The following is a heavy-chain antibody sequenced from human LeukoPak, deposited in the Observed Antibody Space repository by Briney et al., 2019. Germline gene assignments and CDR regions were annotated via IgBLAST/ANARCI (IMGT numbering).Heavy chain of an antibody. CDR2: IYYNVGT. CDR1: AGSISSGDYY. D-gene: IGHD3-3*01. CDR3: ARGPLSDFWSGYTYYYGMDV. V-gene: IGHV4-61*08. J-gene: IGHJ6*02. Sequence: SETLSLTCTVSAGSISSGDYYWSWIRQPPGKGLEWIGYIYYNVGTNYDPSLKSRVTISVDTSKNQFSLKLSSVTAADTAVYFCARGPLSDFWSGYTYYYGMDVWGQGTTVTVSS.